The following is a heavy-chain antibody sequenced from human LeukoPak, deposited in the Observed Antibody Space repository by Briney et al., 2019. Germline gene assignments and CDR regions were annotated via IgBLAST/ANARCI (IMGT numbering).Heavy chain of an antibody. Sequence: ASVKVSCKASGYTFTSYFMHWVRQAPGQGLEWMGWINPNSGGTNYAQKFQGRVTMTRDTSISTAYMELSRLRPDDTAVYYCAREAGTTTGFDYWGQGTLVTVSS. D-gene: IGHD1/OR15-1a*01. CDR2: INPNSGGT. J-gene: IGHJ4*02. V-gene: IGHV1-2*02. CDR1: GYTFTSYF. CDR3: AREAGTTTGFDY.